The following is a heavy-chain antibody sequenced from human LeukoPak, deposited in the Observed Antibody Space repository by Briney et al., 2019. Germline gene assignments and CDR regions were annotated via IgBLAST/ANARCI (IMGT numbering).Heavy chain of an antibody. D-gene: IGHD6-13*01. V-gene: IGHV4-61*01. Sequence: TSETLSLTCAVSGGSISSSNWWSWIRQPPGKGLEWIGYIYYSGSTNYNPSLKSRVTISVDTSKNQFSLKLSSVTAADTAVYYCARADSSSWYWYFDLWGRGTLVTVSS. CDR2: IYYSGST. CDR1: GGSISSSNW. J-gene: IGHJ2*01. CDR3: ARADSSSWYWYFDL.